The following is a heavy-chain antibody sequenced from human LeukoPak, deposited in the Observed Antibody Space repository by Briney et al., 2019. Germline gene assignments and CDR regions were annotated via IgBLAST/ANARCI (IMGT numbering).Heavy chain of an antibody. CDR2: IYSGGST. Sequence: GGSLRLSCAASGFTVSSNYMSWVRQAPGKGLEWVSVIYSGGSTYYAESVKGRFTISRDNSKNTLYLQMNSLRAEDTAVYYCARGGGIAYCGGDCYLGLAFDIWGQGTMVTVSS. CDR1: GFTVSSNY. D-gene: IGHD2-21*02. J-gene: IGHJ3*02. CDR3: ARGGGIAYCGGDCYLGLAFDI. V-gene: IGHV3-66*01.